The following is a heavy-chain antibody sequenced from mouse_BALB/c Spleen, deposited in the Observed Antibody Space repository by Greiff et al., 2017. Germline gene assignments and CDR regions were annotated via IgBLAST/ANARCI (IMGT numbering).Heavy chain of an antibody. CDR1: GFTFSSYT. D-gene: IGHD4-1*01. CDR3: TRDQNWAFDY. Sequence: EVKVVESGGGLVKPGGSLKLSCAASGFTFSSYTMSWVRQTPEKRLEWVATISSGGSYTYYPDSVKGRFTISRDNAKNTLYLQMSSLKSEDTAMYYCTRDQNWAFDYWGQGTTLTVSS. CDR2: ISSGGSYT. J-gene: IGHJ2*01. V-gene: IGHV5-6-4*01.